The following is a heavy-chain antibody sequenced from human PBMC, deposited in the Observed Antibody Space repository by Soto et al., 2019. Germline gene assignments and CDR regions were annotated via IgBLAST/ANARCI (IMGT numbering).Heavy chain of an antibody. CDR3: ARVPGP. Sequence: PSETLSLTCTVSGGSISGSSYYWGWIRQPPGKGLEWIGSIYSSGSTYYNPSLKSRVTISVQASRNQFSLKLSSVTAADTAVYYCARVPGPWGQGTLVTVSS. J-gene: IGHJ5*02. CDR1: GGSISGSSYY. CDR2: IYSSGST. V-gene: IGHV4-39*07.